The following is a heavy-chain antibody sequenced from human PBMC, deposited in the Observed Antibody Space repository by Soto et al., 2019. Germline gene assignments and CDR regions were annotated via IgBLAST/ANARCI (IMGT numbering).Heavy chain of an antibody. J-gene: IGHJ4*02. CDR2: IYNSGST. Sequence: SETLSLTCTVSGGSISSYYWSWIRQPPEKGLEWIGHIYNSGSTNNNPSLRSRVTISADTSMNQFSLALTSVTAADTAIYYCARGSTTEKVDSWGQGILVTVSS. V-gene: IGHV4-4*08. CDR3: ARGSTTEKVDS. CDR1: GGSISSYY.